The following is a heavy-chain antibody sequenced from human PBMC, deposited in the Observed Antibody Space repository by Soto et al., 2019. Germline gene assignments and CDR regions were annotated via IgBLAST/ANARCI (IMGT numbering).Heavy chain of an antibody. V-gene: IGHV1-69*12. CDR3: ARVIRGHGNWFDP. CDR1: GGTFSSYD. J-gene: IGHJ5*02. CDR2: IIPIFGTA. D-gene: IGHD3-10*01. Sequence: QVQLVQSGAEVKKPGSSVKVSCKASGGTFSSYDISWVRQAPGQGLEWMGGIIPIFGTANYVQKFQGRVTITADESTITAYMELSSLRSEDTAVYYCARVIRGHGNWFDPWGQGTLVTVSS.